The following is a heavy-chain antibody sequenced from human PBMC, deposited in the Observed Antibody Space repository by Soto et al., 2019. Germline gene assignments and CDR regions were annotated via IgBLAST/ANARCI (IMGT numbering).Heavy chain of an antibody. CDR1: GYTFTSYA. CDR3: AKEMVRGVFRYYFDY. Sequence: ASVKVSCKASGYTFTSYAMHWVRQAPGQRLEWMGWINAGNGNTKYSQNFQGRVTITRDTSASTAYMEVSSLRSEDTAIYYCAKEMVRGVFRYYFDYWGQGTLVTVSS. J-gene: IGHJ4*02. D-gene: IGHD3-10*01. V-gene: IGHV1-3*01. CDR2: INAGNGNT.